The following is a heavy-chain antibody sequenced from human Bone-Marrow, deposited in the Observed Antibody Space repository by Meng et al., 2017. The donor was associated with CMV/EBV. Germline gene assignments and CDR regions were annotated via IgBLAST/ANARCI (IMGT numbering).Heavy chain of an antibody. Sequence: ASVKVSCKAFGYTFTRYYMHWVRQAPGQGLEWMGMIDPSSGGSTRYAQTFQGRVTVTRDTSTSTVYMELSGLRSEGTAVYYCARLGGTTWYYGMDVWGQGTTVTVSS. CDR3: ARLGGTTWYYGMDV. D-gene: IGHD1-7*01. CDR2: IDPSSGGST. CDR1: GYTFTRYY. V-gene: IGHV1-46*01. J-gene: IGHJ6*02.